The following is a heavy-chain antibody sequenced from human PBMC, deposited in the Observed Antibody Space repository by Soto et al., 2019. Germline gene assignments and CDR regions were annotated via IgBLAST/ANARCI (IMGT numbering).Heavy chain of an antibody. CDR2: ISAYNGNT. Sequence: ASVTVSCTASGYTFTSYGIGWVRQAPGQGLEWMGWISAYNGNTNYAQKLQGRVTMTTDTSTSTAYMELRSLRSDDTAVYYCARDYDILTGYPYYYGMDVWGQGTTVTVSS. CDR3: ARDYDILTGYPYYYGMDV. V-gene: IGHV1-18*01. CDR1: GYTFTSYG. D-gene: IGHD3-9*01. J-gene: IGHJ6*02.